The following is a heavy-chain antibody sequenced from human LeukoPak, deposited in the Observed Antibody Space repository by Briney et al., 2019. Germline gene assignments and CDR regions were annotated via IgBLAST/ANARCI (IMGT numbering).Heavy chain of an antibody. CDR3: ARMFAGGWLFDY. CDR1: GYTFTGEY. CDR2: INPNSGGT. Sequence: GGAVRVSCKASGYTFTGEYMHWGRQAPGQGLEWMGWINPNSGGTNYAQKFQGWVTMTRDTSISTAYMELSRLRSDDTAVYYCARMFAGGWLFDYWGQGTLVTVSS. D-gene: IGHD6-19*01. J-gene: IGHJ4*02. V-gene: IGHV1-2*04.